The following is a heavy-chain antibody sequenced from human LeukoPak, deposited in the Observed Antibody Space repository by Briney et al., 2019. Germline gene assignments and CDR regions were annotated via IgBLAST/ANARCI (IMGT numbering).Heavy chain of an antibody. CDR2: INPNSGGT. D-gene: IGHD1-1*01. CDR1: GYTFTNYG. Sequence: GASVKVSCKASGYTFTNYGITWVRQAPGQGLEWMGWINPNSGGTNYAQKFQGRVTMTRDTSISTAYMELSRLRSDDTAVYYCARVRERSDWGQGTLVTVSS. J-gene: IGHJ4*02. CDR3: ARVRERSD. V-gene: IGHV1-2*02.